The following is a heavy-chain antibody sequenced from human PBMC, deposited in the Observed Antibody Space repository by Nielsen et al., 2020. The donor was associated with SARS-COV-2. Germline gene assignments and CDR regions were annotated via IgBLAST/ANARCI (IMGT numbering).Heavy chain of an antibody. Sequence: ASVKVSCKASGYTFTSYYMHWVRQAPGQGLEWMGIINPSGGSTSYAQKLQGRVTMTTDTSTSTAYMELRSLRSDDTAVYYCARAADSNYGNYGMDVWGQGTTVTVSS. CDR1: GYTFTSYY. D-gene: IGHD4-11*01. CDR3: ARAADSNYGNYGMDV. J-gene: IGHJ6*02. CDR2: INPSGGST. V-gene: IGHV1-46*01.